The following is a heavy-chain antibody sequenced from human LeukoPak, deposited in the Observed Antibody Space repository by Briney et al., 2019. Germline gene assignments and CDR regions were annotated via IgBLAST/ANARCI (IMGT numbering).Heavy chain of an antibody. V-gene: IGHV3-20*04. CDR1: GFTFSNYA. CDR2: INWNGGST. Sequence: GGSLRLFCAASGFTFSNYALSWVRQAPGKGLEWISGINWNGGSTGYPDSVKGGFTLSRDNAKNSLYLQMNSLRAEDTALYYCARASLDSSSWYYFDYWGQGTLVTASS. D-gene: IGHD6-13*01. CDR3: ARASLDSSSWYYFDY. J-gene: IGHJ4*01.